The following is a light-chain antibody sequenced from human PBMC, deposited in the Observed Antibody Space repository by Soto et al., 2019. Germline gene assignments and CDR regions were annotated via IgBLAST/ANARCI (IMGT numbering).Light chain of an antibody. CDR3: SSFTLSTYV. CDR1: SRDVGGYNY. Sequence: QPLLTQPASVSGSPGQSITISCTGTSRDVGGYNYVSWYQHYPDKAPKLIIYDVTSRPSGVSDRFSGSKSGNTASLTISGLQPEDEAHYYCSSFTLSTYVFGSGTKVTVL. CDR2: DVT. J-gene: IGLJ1*01. V-gene: IGLV2-14*01.